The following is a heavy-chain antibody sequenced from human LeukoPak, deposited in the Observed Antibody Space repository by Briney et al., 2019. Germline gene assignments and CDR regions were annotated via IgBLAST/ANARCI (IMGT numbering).Heavy chain of an antibody. D-gene: IGHD1-26*01. J-gene: IGHJ4*02. CDR2: ISGGGGST. Sequence: GGSLRLSCAASGFTFTGYSMNWVRQAPGKGLEWVSTISGGGGSTYYADSVKGRFTISRDNSKNTLYLQVNSLRAEDTAVYYCAKGGKWDVTPFDYWGQGTLVAVSS. CDR3: AKGGKWDVTPFDY. V-gene: IGHV3-23*01. CDR1: GFTFTGYS.